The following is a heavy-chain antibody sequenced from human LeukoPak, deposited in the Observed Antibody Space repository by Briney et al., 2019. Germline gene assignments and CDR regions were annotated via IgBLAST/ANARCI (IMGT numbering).Heavy chain of an antibody. Sequence: SSVKVSCKASGYTFTGYYMHWVRQAPGQGLELMGWINPNSGGTNYAQKFQGRVTMTRDTSISTAYMELSRLRSDDTAVYYCARSPRYYDFWSGHHPFDYWGQGTLVTVSS. CDR1: GYTFTGYY. J-gene: IGHJ4*02. CDR3: ARSPRYYDFWSGHHPFDY. D-gene: IGHD3-3*01. CDR2: INPNSGGT. V-gene: IGHV1-2*02.